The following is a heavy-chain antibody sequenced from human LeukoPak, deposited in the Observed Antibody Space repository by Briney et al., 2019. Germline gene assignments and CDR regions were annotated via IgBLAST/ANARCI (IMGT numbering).Heavy chain of an antibody. CDR3: ARVVLELRTAVTTGTDY. J-gene: IGHJ4*02. V-gene: IGHV3-30*04. D-gene: IGHD4-17*01. CDR2: ISYDGSNK. Sequence: GRSLRLSCAASGFTFSSYAMHWVRQAPGKGLEWVAVISYDGSNKYYADSVKGRFTISRDNSKNTLYLQMNSLRAEDTAVYYCARVVLELRTAVTTGTDYWGQGTLVTVSS. CDR1: GFTFSSYA.